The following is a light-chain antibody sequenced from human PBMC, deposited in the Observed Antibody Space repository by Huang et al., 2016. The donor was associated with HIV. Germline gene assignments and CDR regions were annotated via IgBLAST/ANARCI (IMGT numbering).Light chain of an antibody. Sequence: EIVLTQSPATLSLSPGERATLSCGARQSITNFHLAWYQQIPGLAPRLLIYDASNRASGIPTRFSGSGSGTDFTLTITRLEPEDVGIYYCQHYGSSPYTFGQGTKLEIK. CDR1: QSITNFH. J-gene: IGKJ2*01. V-gene: IGKV3D-20*01. CDR3: QHYGSSPYT. CDR2: DAS.